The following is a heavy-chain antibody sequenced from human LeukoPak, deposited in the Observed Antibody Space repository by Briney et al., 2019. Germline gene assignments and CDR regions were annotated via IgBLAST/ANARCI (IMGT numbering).Heavy chain of an antibody. V-gene: IGHV1-69*10. D-gene: IGHD6-13*01. J-gene: IGHJ3*02. CDR2: IIPIFDIT. CDR3: ARDSAEQLADAFDI. CDR1: GYTFTSYT. Sequence: SVKVSCKASGYTFTSYTISWVRQAPGQGLEWMGGIIPIFDITIYAQKFQGRVTITADKSTSTAYMELSSLRSEDTAVYYCARDSAEQLADAFDIWGQGTMVTVSS.